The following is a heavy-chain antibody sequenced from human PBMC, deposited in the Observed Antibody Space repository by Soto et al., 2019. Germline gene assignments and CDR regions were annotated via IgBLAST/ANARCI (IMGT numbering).Heavy chain of an antibody. CDR1: GGSISSYY. V-gene: IGHV4-59*01. Sequence: SETLSLTCTVSGGSISSYYWSWIRQPPGKGLEWIGYIYYSGSTNYNPSLKSRVTISVDTSKNQFSLKLSSVTAADTAVYYCARVYYGGAIYYYYGMDVWGQGTTVTVSS. CDR2: IYYSGST. CDR3: ARVYYGGAIYYYYGMDV. D-gene: IGHD3-16*01. J-gene: IGHJ6*02.